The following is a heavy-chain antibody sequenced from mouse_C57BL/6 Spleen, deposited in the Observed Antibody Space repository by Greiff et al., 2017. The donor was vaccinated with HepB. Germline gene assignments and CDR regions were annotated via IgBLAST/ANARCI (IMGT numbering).Heavy chain of an antibody. CDR1: GYTLTDYY. J-gene: IGHJ1*03. V-gene: IGHV1-26*01. CDR3: SYDGYYWYFDV. Sequence: EVQLQQSGPELVKPGASVKISCKASGYTLTDYYMNWVKQSHGKSLEWIGDINPNNGGTSYNQKFKGKATLTVDKSSSTAYMELRSLTSEDSAVYYCSYDGYYWYFDVWGTGTTVTVSS. D-gene: IGHD2-3*01. CDR2: INPNNGGT.